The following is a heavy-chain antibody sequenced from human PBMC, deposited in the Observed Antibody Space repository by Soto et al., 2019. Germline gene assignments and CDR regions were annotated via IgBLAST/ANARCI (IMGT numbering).Heavy chain of an antibody. Sequence: EVQLVESGGGLVKPGESLRLSCAASGFTFNYFTMNWVRQAPGKGLERVASISSSSSHKYSADSLRGLFTFSRDNANNSLYLQMNSPRVEDTAVYYCARLRSDAFGIWGQGTLVTVSS. CDR2: ISSSSSHK. CDR3: ARLRSDAFGI. D-gene: IGHD4-17*01. J-gene: IGHJ3*02. CDR1: GFTFNYFT. V-gene: IGHV3-21*04.